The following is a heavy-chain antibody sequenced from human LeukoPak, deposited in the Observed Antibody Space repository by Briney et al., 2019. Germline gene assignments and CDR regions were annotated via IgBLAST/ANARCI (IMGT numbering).Heavy chain of an antibody. D-gene: IGHD3-22*01. V-gene: IGHV4-34*01. CDR2: INNSGST. CDR3: ARGSGYSAFDI. J-gene: IGHJ3*02. Sequence: SETLSLTCAVYGGSFSGYYWSWIRQPPGKGLEWIGEINNSGSTNYNPSLKSRVTISVDTSKNQFSLKLSSVTAADTAVYYCARGSGYSAFDIWGQGTMVTVSS. CDR1: GGSFSGYY.